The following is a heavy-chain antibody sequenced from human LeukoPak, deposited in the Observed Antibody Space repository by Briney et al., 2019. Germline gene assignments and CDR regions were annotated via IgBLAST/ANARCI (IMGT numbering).Heavy chain of an antibody. V-gene: IGHV1-69*05. CDR3: AKDRRGVFDY. J-gene: IGHJ4*02. D-gene: IGHD3-16*01. CDR1: GGTFSSYA. Sequence: ASVKVSCKASGGTFSSYAISWVRQAPGQGLEWMGGIIPIFGTANYAQKFQGRVTITTDESTSTAYMELSSLRAEDTAVYYCAKDRRGVFDYWGQGTLVTVSS. CDR2: IIPIFGTA.